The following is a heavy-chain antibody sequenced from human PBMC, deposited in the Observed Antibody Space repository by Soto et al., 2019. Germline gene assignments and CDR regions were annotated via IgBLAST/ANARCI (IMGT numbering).Heavy chain of an antibody. CDR3: ASQGGLNHRIGY. CDR2: IIPIFGTA. D-gene: IGHD5-12*01. V-gene: IGHV1-69*13. Sequence: ASVKVSCKASGGTFSSYAISWVRQAPGQGLAWMGGIIPIFGTANYAQKFQGRVTITADESTSTAYMELSSLRSEDTAVYYGASQGGLNHRIGYWGQGTLVTVAS. J-gene: IGHJ4*02. CDR1: GGTFSSYA.